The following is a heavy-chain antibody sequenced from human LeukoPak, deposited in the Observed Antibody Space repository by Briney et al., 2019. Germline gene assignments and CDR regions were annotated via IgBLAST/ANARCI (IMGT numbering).Heavy chain of an antibody. Sequence: SETLSLTCAVYGGSFSGYYWSWIRQPPGKGLEWIGEINHSGSNNYNPSLKSRVTISVDTSKNQFSLKLSSVTAADTAVYYCARETSQKGAHYMDVWGKGTTVTISS. D-gene: IGHD3-16*01. J-gene: IGHJ6*03. CDR2: INHSGSN. CDR1: GGSFSGYY. CDR3: ARETSQKGAHYMDV. V-gene: IGHV4-34*01.